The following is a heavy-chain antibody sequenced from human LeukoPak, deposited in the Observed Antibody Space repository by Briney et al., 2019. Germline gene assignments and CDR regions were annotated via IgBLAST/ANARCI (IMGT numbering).Heavy chain of an antibody. Sequence: SETLSLTCTVSGGSISSDLYYWNWIRQPAGKGLEWFVRFYNSGRTNFNPSLKSRVTISADTSKNQFSLKLRCVTAADTAVYYCARGDLKSAWFDPWGQGTRVIVST. J-gene: IGHJ5*02. D-gene: IGHD3-3*01. CDR2: FYNSGRT. CDR1: GGSISSDLYY. V-gene: IGHV4-61*02. CDR3: ARGDLKSAWFDP.